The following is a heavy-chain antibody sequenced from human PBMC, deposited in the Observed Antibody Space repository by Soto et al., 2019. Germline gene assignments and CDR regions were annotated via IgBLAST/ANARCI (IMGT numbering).Heavy chain of an antibody. J-gene: IGHJ5*02. D-gene: IGHD1-1*01. CDR2: IYYSGST. CDR3: AREVQYWFDP. Sequence: TLSLTCTVSGGSISSSYYWSWIRQPPGKGLEWIGYIYYSGSTSYNPSLKSRVTISVDTSKNQFALRLSSVTAADTAVYYCAREVQYWFDPWGQGTLVT. V-gene: IGHV4-59*01. CDR1: GGSISSSYY.